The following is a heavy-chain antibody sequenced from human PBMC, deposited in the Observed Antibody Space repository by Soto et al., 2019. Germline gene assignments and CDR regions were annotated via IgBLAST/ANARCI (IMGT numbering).Heavy chain of an antibody. CDR2: IYYSGST. CDR1: GGNIISVGYY. CDR3: GLGAAPKPYFDY. Sequence: TLPLTCTVSGGNIISVGYYWSWIRKHPGKGLEWIGYIYYSGSTYYNPSLKSRVTISVDTSKNQFSLKLSSVTAADTAVYYCGLGAAPKPYFDYWVQGTLVTVSS. D-gene: IGHD2-2*02. J-gene: IGHJ4*02. V-gene: IGHV4-31*02.